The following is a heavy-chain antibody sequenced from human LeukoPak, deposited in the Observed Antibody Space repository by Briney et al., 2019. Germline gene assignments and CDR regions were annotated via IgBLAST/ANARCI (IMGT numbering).Heavy chain of an antibody. CDR1: GGTFISYA. D-gene: IGHD6-19*01. Sequence: ASVKVSCKASGGTFISYAISWVRQAPGQGLEWMGGIIPIFGTANYAQKLQGRVTITADESTSTAYMELSSLRSEDTAVYYCARVRYSSGNYGMDVWGQGTTVTVSS. CDR3: ARVRYSSGNYGMDV. J-gene: IGHJ6*02. V-gene: IGHV1-69*13. CDR2: IIPIFGTA.